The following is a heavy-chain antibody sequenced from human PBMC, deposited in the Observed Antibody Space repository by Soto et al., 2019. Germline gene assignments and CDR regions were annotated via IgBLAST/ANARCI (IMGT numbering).Heavy chain of an antibody. D-gene: IGHD3-10*01. Sequence: SETLSLTCTVSGGSISSGGYYWSWIRQHPGKGLEWIGYIYYSGSTYYNPSLKSRVTISVDTSKNQFSLKLSSVTAADTAVYYCARSGSYYGSGSKQPNHFDYWGQGTLVTVSS. CDR2: IYYSGST. CDR3: ARSGSYYGSGSKQPNHFDY. CDR1: GGSISSGGYY. V-gene: IGHV4-31*03. J-gene: IGHJ4*02.